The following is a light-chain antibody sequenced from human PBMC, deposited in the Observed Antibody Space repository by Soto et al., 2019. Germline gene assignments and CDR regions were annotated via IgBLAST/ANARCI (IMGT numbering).Light chain of an antibody. Sequence: EIVLTQSPATLSLSPGERATLSCRASERVNNYLAWYQQKPGQAPRLLIYNAFNRATGIPARFSGSGSGTDFTLIISSLEPEDFAVYYCQQRSNWSITFGQGTRLEIK. CDR3: QQRSNWSIT. CDR1: ERVNNY. J-gene: IGKJ5*01. V-gene: IGKV3-11*01. CDR2: NAF.